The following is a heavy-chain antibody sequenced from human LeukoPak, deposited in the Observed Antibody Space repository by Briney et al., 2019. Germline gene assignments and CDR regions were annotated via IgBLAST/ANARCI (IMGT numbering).Heavy chain of an antibody. CDR3: VREDASLDY. CDR1: GGSMRSYY. Sequence: SETLSLTCTVSGGSMRSYYWNWIRQPPGKGLEWIGYVYYSGSINYNPSLKSRVTISVDTSKNQFSLRLNSVTAADMAIYYCVREDASLDYWGQGALVTVSS. J-gene: IGHJ4*02. V-gene: IGHV4-59*01. D-gene: IGHD2-2*01. CDR2: VYYSGSI.